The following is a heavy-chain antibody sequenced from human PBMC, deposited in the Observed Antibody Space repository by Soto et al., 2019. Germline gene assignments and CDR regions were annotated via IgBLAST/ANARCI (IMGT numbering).Heavy chain of an antibody. J-gene: IGHJ4*02. CDR3: AGWNYDY. Sequence: YLRLSCAASGFTFRSYGMMWVRQAPGKGLEWVSAISQSAGGNTYYADSVKGRFTISRDDSKNTPYLQMDSLRPEDTAQYYCAGWNYDYWGQGTQVTVSS. CDR1: GFTFRSYG. V-gene: IGHV3-23*01. D-gene: IGHD1-7*01. CDR2: ISQSAGGNT.